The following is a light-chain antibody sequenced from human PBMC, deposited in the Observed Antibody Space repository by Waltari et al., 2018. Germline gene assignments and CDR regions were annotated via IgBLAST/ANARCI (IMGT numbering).Light chain of an antibody. CDR2: DVS. J-gene: IGLJ1*01. CDR3: GSYTSSTTLA. Sequence: QSAPTQPASVSGSPGQSITISCTGTSSDVGGYDYVSWYQQHPGKAPKLILYDVSNRPLEVSHRFSGSKSGNTASLTISGLQADDEAEYYCGSYTSSTTLAFGTGTKVTVL. CDR1: SSDVGGYDY. V-gene: IGLV2-14*03.